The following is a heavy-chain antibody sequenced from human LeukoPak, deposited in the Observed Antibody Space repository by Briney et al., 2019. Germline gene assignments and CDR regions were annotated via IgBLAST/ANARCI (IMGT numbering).Heavy chain of an antibody. D-gene: IGHD1-26*01. CDR1: GFTFSSYG. CDR3: ARHYSGSYYVVGY. Sequence: PGGSLRLSCAASGFTFSSYGMHWVRQAPGKGLEWVSYISSSSSTIYYADSVKGRFTISRDNAKNSLYLQMNSLRDEDTAVYYCARHYSGSYYVVGYWGQGTLVTVSS. CDR2: ISSSSSTI. J-gene: IGHJ4*02. V-gene: IGHV3-48*02.